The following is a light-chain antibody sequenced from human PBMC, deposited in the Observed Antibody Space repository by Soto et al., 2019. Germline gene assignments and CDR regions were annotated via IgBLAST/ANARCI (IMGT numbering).Light chain of an antibody. J-gene: IGLJ1*01. Sequence: QSALTQPASVSGSPGQSFTISCTGTSSDVGGYNYVSWYQQHPGKAPRLMIFEVSNRPSGVSNRFSGSKSGNSASLTISGLQAEDEADYYCSSYTSSSTVVFGTGTKVTVL. CDR1: SSDVGGYNY. CDR2: EVS. V-gene: IGLV2-14*01. CDR3: SSYTSSSTVV.